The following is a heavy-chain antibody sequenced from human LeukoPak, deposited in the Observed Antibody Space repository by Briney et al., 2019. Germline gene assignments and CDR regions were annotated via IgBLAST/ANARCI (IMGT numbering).Heavy chain of an antibody. Sequence: PSETLSLTCTVSGGSVSSADYYWSWIRQPPGKGLEWIGEINHSGSTNYNPSLKSRVTISVDTSKNQFSLKLSSVTAADTAVYYCASFRFLEWSYYYYGMDVWGQGTTVTVSS. J-gene: IGHJ6*01. V-gene: IGHV4-34*01. CDR1: GGSVSSADYY. CDR2: INHSGST. CDR3: ASFRFLEWSYYYYGMDV. D-gene: IGHD3-3*01.